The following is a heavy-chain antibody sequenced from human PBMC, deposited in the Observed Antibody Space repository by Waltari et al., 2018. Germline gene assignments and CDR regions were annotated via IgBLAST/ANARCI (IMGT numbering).Heavy chain of an antibody. CDR3: ARGGDGYNLPDAFDI. J-gene: IGHJ3*02. D-gene: IGHD5-12*01. CDR1: GGSFSGYY. Sequence: QVQLQQWGAGLLKPSETLSLTCAVYGGSFSGYYWSWLRQPPGKGLEWIGEINHSGSTNYNPSLKSRVTISVDTSKNQFSLKLSSVTAADTAVYYCARGGDGYNLPDAFDIWGQGTMVTVSS. V-gene: IGHV4-34*01. CDR2: INHSGST.